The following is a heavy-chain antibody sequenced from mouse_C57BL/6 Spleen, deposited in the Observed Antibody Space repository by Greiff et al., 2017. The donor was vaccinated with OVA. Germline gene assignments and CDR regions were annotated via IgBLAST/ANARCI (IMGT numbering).Heavy chain of an antibody. Sequence: QVQLQQSGAELVRPGTSVKVSCKASGYAFTNYLIEWVKQRPGQGLEWIGVINPGSGGTNYNEKFKGKATLTADKSSSTAYMQLSSLTSEDSAVYFWARRDYGSSYYWYFDVWGTGTTVTVSS. CDR2: INPGSGGT. CDR1: GYAFTNYL. CDR3: ARRDYGSSYYWYFDV. D-gene: IGHD1-1*01. V-gene: IGHV1-54*01. J-gene: IGHJ1*03.